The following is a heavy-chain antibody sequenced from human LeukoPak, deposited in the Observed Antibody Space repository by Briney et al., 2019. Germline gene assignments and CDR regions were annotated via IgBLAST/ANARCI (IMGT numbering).Heavy chain of an antibody. J-gene: IGHJ4*02. V-gene: IGHV3-30-3*01. CDR2: ISYDGSNK. Sequence: GGSLRLSCAASGFTFSSYSMHWVRQAPGKGLEWVAVISYDGSNKYYADSVKGRFTLSRDNSKNTLYLQMNSLTPEDTAVYFCARDGIPGTDNYEFDYWGQGTLVTVSS. D-gene: IGHD1-7*01. CDR3: ARDGIPGTDNYEFDY. CDR1: GFTFSSYS.